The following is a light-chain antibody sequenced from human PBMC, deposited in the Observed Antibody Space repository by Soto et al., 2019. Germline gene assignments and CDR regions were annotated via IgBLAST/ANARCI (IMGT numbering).Light chain of an antibody. CDR1: NSDVGAYNY. Sequence: QSALTQPASVSGSPGQSITISCTGTNSDVGAYNYVSWYQQHPGKAPKLMIYDVSSRPSGVSNRFSGSKSGNTVSLTISGLQAEDAADYYCSSYKTGSPLWVFGGGTKLTVL. V-gene: IGLV2-14*01. J-gene: IGLJ3*02. CDR2: DVS. CDR3: SSYKTGSPLWV.